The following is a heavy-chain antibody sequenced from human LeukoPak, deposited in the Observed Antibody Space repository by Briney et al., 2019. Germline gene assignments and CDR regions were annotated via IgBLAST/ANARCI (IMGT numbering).Heavy chain of an antibody. Sequence: GRSLRLSCAASGFTFRNYYMHWVRQAPGKGLEWVAVISLDGNNEYYADSVKGRFSLSRDNSKNTMYLQMNSLRAEDTAVYYCAKDREYDDSCDYNGWGQGTLVTVSS. J-gene: IGHJ4*02. V-gene: IGHV3-30-3*01. CDR3: AKDREYDDSCDYNG. D-gene: IGHD3-22*01. CDR1: GFTFRNYY. CDR2: ISLDGNNE.